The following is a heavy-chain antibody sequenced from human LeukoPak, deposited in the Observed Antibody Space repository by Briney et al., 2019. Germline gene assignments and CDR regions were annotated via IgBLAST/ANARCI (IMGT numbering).Heavy chain of an antibody. CDR1: GFTFDDYA. D-gene: IGHD4-11*01. V-gene: IGHV3-20*04. Sequence: GGSLRLSCAASGFTFDDYAMRWARPAPGKGLEWVCGVDWDGDSTLYADSVKGRFTISRDNAKNSLYLQMNSLRAEDTALYYCARAPTGTITSAFDIWGQGTMGTVSS. J-gene: IGHJ3*02. CDR2: VDWDGDST. CDR3: ARAPTGTITSAFDI.